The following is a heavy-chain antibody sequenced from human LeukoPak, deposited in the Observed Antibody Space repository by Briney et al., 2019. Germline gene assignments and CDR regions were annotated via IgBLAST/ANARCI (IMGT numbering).Heavy chain of an antibody. Sequence: ASVKVSCKASGYTFTSYDINWVRQATGQGLEWMGWMNPNSGNTGYAQKFQGRVTMTRNTSISTAYMELSSLRSEDTAVYYCARAPDCGGDCYSGYYYYYYMDVWGKGTTVTVSS. CDR2: MNPNSGNT. CDR1: GYTFTSYD. J-gene: IGHJ6*03. V-gene: IGHV1-8*01. CDR3: ARAPDCGGDCYSGYYYYYYMDV. D-gene: IGHD2-21*01.